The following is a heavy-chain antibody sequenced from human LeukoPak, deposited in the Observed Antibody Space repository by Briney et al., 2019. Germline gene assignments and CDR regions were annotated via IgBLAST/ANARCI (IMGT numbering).Heavy chain of an antibody. Sequence: GGSLRLSCVASGFTFSNYGMSWVRQAPGKGLDWVSGITGGGGFTKYADSVTGRFTISRDNSKNTVYLQMNSLRAEDTAVYYCAKDRYFDSSANHYESGEWGQGTLVTVSS. D-gene: IGHD3-22*01. V-gene: IGHV3-23*01. CDR3: AKDRYFDSSANHYESGE. CDR1: GFTFSNYG. J-gene: IGHJ4*02. CDR2: ITGGGGFT.